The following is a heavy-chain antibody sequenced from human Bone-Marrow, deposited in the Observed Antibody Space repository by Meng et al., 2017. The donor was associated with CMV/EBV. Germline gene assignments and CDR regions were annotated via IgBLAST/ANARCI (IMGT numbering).Heavy chain of an antibody. CDR3: ARDSAGGFDY. J-gene: IGHJ4*02. D-gene: IGHD3-10*01. CDR1: GFTFSSYS. CDR2: ISSSGSTI. V-gene: IGHV3-48*04. Sequence: GGSLRLSCAASGFTFSSYSMNWVRQAPGKGLEWVSYISSSGSTIYYADSVKGRFTISRDNAKNSLYLQMNSLRAEDTAVYYCARDSAGGFDYWGQGTLVTVSS.